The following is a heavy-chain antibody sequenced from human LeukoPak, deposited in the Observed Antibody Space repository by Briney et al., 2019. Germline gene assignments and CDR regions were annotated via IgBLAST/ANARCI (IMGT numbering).Heavy chain of an antibody. CDR1: GFTFSSYA. CDR2: ISGSGGST. Sequence: PGGSLRLSCAASGFTFSSYAMSWVRQAPGKGLEWVSAISGSGGSTYYADSVKGRFTFSRDNSKNTLYLQMNSLRAEDTAVYYCACYGSGSRNWFDPWGQGTLVTVSS. CDR3: ACYGSGSRNWFDP. V-gene: IGHV3-23*01. J-gene: IGHJ5*02. D-gene: IGHD3-10*01.